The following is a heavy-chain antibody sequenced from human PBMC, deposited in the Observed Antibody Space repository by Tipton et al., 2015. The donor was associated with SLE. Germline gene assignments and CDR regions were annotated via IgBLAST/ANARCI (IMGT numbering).Heavy chain of an antibody. D-gene: IGHD4-11*01. Sequence: TLSLTCTVSGDSINSHHWSWIRQPPGKGLEWIGYMYNSGNTKYNPSLKSRVTISVDTSKNQFSLKLYSVTAADTAVYYCARGSNSRYDYYGMDVWGQGTTVTVSS. V-gene: IGHV4-59*11. CDR1: GDSINSHH. J-gene: IGHJ6*02. CDR2: MYNSGNT. CDR3: ARGSNSRYDYYGMDV.